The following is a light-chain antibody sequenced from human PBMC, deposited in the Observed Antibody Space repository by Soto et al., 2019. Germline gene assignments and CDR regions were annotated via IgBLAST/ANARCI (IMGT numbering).Light chain of an antibody. CDR3: QQYGSSLS. CDR1: QSVSSY. Sequence: ETVMTQSPSTLSVSPGERATLSCRASQSVSSYLAWYQQKPGQAPRLLIYGASSRATGIPDRFSGSGSGTDFTLTISRLEPEDFAVYYCQQYGSSLSFGQGTKVDIK. J-gene: IGKJ1*01. CDR2: GAS. V-gene: IGKV3-20*01.